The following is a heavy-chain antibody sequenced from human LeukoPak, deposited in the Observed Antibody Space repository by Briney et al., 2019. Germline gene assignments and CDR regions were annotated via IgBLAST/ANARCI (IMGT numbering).Heavy chain of an antibody. Sequence: SETLSLTCTVSGGSISSSSYYWGWIRQPPGKGLEWIGSIYYSGSTYYNPSLKSRVTISVDTSKNQFSLKLSSVTAADTAVYYCARVDSSGSIYDYWGQGTLVTVSS. J-gene: IGHJ4*02. CDR2: IYYSGST. V-gene: IGHV4-39*07. D-gene: IGHD3-22*01. CDR3: ARVDSSGSIYDY. CDR1: GGSISSSSYY.